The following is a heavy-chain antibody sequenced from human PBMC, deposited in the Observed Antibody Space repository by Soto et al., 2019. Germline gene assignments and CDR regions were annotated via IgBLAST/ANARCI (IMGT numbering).Heavy chain of an antibody. J-gene: IGHJ5*02. D-gene: IGHD2-15*01. CDR3: ARRVGSCSGASCNGWFDP. CDR2: IYHSGST. CDR1: GDSIRKTTSY. Sequence: SETLSLTCSVSGDSIRKTTSYWGWIRQPPAKGLEWIGTIYHSGSTYYNPSLMSRVTLSVDKSKNQFSLKLNSVTAADTAVYYCARRVGSCSGASCNGWFDPWGQGTLVTVSS. V-gene: IGHV4-39*01.